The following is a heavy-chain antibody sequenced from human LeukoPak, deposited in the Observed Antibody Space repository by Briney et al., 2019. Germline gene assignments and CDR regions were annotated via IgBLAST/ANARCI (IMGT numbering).Heavy chain of an antibody. CDR1: GGTFSSYA. D-gene: IGHD2-2*01. CDR2: ISAYNGNT. CDR3: ARVDCSSTSCYVGDY. V-gene: IGHV1-18*01. J-gene: IGHJ4*02. Sequence: GASVKVSCKASGGTFSSYAISWVRQAPGQGLEWMGWISAYNGNTNYAQKLQGRVTMTTDTSTSTAYMELRSLRSDDTAVYYCARVDCSSTSCYVGDYWGQGTLVTVSS.